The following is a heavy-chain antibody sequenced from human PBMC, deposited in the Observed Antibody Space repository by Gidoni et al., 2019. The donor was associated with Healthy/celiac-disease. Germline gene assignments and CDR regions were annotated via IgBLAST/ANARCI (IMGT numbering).Heavy chain of an antibody. D-gene: IGHD3-10*01. CDR3: ARLLKQTMVRGVIAAFDI. J-gene: IGHJ3*02. Sequence: EVQLVQSGAEVNTPGESLKISCKGSGSSFTSYWTGWVRQMPGKGLEWMGIISPGDADTRYSPSFQGQVTISADKSISTADLQWSSLKASDTAMYYCARLLKQTMVRGVIAAFDIWGQGTMVTVSS. CDR1: GSSFTSYW. V-gene: IGHV5-51*03. CDR2: ISPGDADT.